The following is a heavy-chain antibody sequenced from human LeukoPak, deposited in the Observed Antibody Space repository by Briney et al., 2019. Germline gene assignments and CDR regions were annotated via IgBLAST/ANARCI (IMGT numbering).Heavy chain of an antibody. CDR1: GFTFSDTW. CDR2: IKRKADGGTP. V-gene: IGHV3-15*01. Sequence: PGGSLRLSCAASGFTFSDTWMTWVRQAAGKGREWVGRIKRKADGGTPDYAAPVAGRFTISRDDSKKTLYLQMNSLRIEDTAVYYCTKDSDILTGYYWGVFDIWGRGTTVTVSP. CDR3: TKDSDILTGYYWGVFDI. D-gene: IGHD3-9*01. J-gene: IGHJ3*02.